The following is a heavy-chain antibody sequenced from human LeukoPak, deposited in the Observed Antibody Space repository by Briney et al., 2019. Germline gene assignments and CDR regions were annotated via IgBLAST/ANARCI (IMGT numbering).Heavy chain of an antibody. Sequence: GGSLRLSCTASGFTFSDYAMSWVRQAPGEGLEWVSSISDNGGGTYYADSVKGRFTISRDNAKNSLYLQMNSLRAEDTAVYYCASARRWLSDYWGQGTLVTVSS. CDR3: ASARRWLSDY. CDR2: ISDNGGGT. V-gene: IGHV3-23*01. D-gene: IGHD6-19*01. CDR1: GFTFSDYA. J-gene: IGHJ4*02.